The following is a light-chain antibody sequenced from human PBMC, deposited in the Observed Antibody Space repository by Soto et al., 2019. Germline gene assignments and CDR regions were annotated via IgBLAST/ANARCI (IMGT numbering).Light chain of an antibody. CDR1: QSVSSY. CDR2: DAS. Sequence: EIVLIQSPATLSLYPGERATLSCRASQSVSSYLAWYQQKPGQAPRLLIYDASNRATGIPARFSGSGSGTEFTLTISSLQSEDFAVYYCQQYNNWPPITFGQGTRLEIK. CDR3: QQYNNWPPIT. V-gene: IGKV3-15*01. J-gene: IGKJ5*01.